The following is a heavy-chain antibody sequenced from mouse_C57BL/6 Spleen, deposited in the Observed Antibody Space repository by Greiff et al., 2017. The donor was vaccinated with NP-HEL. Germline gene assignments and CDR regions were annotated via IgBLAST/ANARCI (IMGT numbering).Heavy chain of an antibody. D-gene: IGHD2-3*01. J-gene: IGHJ2*01. Sequence: EVMLVESGGGLVQPGGSLSLSCAASGFTFTDYYMSWVRQPPGKALEWLGFIRNKANGNTTEYSVSVKGRLTISRDKSQSTLYLQRNALRAEDGANYYGARYLYDYFDYWGQGTTLTVSS. CDR3: ARYLYDYFDY. CDR2: IRNKANGNTT. CDR1: GFTFTDYY. V-gene: IGHV7-3*01.